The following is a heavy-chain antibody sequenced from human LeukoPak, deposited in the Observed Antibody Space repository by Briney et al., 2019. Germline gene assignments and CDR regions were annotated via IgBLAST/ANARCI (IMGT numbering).Heavy chain of an antibody. Sequence: SETLSLTCTVSGGSISSGSYYWSWIRQPAGKGLEWIGRIYTSGSTNYNPSLKSRVTISVDTSKNQFSLKLSSVTAADTAVYYCAREGPWANDAFDIWGQGTMVTVSS. CDR1: GGSISSGSYY. CDR3: AREGPWANDAFDI. J-gene: IGHJ3*02. CDR2: IYTSGST. V-gene: IGHV4-61*02.